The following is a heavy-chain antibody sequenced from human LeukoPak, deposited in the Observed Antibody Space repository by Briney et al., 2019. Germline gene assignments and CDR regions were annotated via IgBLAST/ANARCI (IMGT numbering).Heavy chain of an antibody. Sequence: GGSLRLSCAASGFTFSNYWMSWVRQAPGKGLEWVANIKQDGSERYYVDSVKGRFTFSRDNAKNSLYLQMNSLRAKDTAVYYCARDNMIVEAVLYYFDYWGQGTLVTVSS. CDR1: GFTFSNYW. CDR2: IKQDGSER. J-gene: IGHJ4*02. V-gene: IGHV3-7*01. CDR3: ARDNMIVEAVLYYFDY. D-gene: IGHD3-22*01.